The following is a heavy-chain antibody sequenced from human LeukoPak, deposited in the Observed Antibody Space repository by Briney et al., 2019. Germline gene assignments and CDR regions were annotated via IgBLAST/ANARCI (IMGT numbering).Heavy chain of an antibody. Sequence: PGGSLRLSCAASRFTFNSYAMSWVRQAPGKGLEWVSVIGGSNGITFYVGSVKGRFTISRDNSKDTLYLQMNSLRAEDTAVYYCARNGGWGYFDYWGQGTLVTVSS. J-gene: IGHJ4*02. V-gene: IGHV3-23*01. CDR2: IGGSNGIT. CDR3: ARNGGWGYFDY. D-gene: IGHD6-19*01. CDR1: RFTFNSYA.